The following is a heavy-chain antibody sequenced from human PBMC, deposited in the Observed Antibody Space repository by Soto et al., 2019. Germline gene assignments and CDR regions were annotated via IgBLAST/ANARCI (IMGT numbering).Heavy chain of an antibody. V-gene: IGHV1-69*01. CDR1: GDTFKNCV. CDR2: IIPLFGTT. CDR3: AAELGFGKLSVV. D-gene: IGHD3-10*01. J-gene: IGHJ6*02. Sequence: QVQVVQSGVEVRRPGSSVKVSCKASGDTFKNCVISWVRQAPGQGLEWMGGIIPLFGTTDFAQRFQGRLTITTDESTTTAYMELRRLRSEATATYYCAAELGFGKLSVVWDQGTTVIVSS.